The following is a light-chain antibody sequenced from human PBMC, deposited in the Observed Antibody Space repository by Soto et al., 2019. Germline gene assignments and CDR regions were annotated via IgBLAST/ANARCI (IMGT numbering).Light chain of an antibody. J-gene: IGLJ1*01. CDR2: EVS. CDR3: SSYTISSTYV. V-gene: IGLV2-18*02. Sequence: QSVLTQPPSVSGSPGQSVAISCTGTSSDVGSYNRVSWYQQPPSTAPKLIISEVSNRPSGVPDRFSGSKSGNTASLTISGLQAEDEGDYYCSSYTISSTYVFGTGTKLTVL. CDR1: SSDVGSYNR.